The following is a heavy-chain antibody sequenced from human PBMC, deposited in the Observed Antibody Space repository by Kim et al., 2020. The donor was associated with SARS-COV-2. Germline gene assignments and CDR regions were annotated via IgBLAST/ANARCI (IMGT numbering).Heavy chain of an antibody. CDR1: GFTFGDYA. D-gene: IGHD3-16*01. J-gene: IGHJ4*02. CDR2: ISWNSGSI. V-gene: IGHV3-9*01. Sequence: GGSLRLSCAASGFTFGDYAMHWVRQAPGKGLEWVSGISWNSGSIGYADSVKGRFTISRDNAKNSLYLQMNSLRAEDTALYYCAKDPRLWGWGSIGGNYFDYWGQGTLVTVSS. CDR3: AKDPRLWGWGSIGGNYFDY.